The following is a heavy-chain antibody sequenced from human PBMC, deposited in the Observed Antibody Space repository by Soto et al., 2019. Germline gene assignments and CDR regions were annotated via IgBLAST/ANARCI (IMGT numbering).Heavy chain of an antibody. CDR1: GYTFTSYA. V-gene: IGHV1-3*05. CDR3: ARDLTSGWHYFDY. CDR2: INAGNGNT. D-gene: IGHD6-19*01. Sequence: QVQLVQSGAEEKKPGASVKVSCKASGYTFTSYAMHWVRQAPGQRLEWMGWINAGNGNTKYSQKFQGRVTITRDTSASTDYMELSSLRSEDTAVYYCARDLTSGWHYFDYWGQGTLVTVSS. J-gene: IGHJ4*02.